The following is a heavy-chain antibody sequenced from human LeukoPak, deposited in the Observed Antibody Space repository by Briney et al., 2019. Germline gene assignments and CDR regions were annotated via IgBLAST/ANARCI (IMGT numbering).Heavy chain of an antibody. V-gene: IGHV3-20*04. Sequence: PGGSLRLSCAASGFTFDDYGMSWVRQAPGKGLEWVSGINWNGGSTGYADSVKGRFTISRDNAKNSLYLQMNSLRAEDTALYYCARGVVVVVAATPLDYWGQGTLVTVSS. CDR1: GFTFDDYG. CDR2: INWNGGST. J-gene: IGHJ4*02. D-gene: IGHD2-15*01. CDR3: ARGVVVVVAATPLDY.